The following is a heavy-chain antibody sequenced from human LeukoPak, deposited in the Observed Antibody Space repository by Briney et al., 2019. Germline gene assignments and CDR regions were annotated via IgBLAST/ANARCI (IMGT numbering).Heavy chain of an antibody. CDR2: IKQDGSEK. Sequence: GGSLRLSCAASGCTFSSYWMSWVRQAPGKGLEWVGNIKQDGSEKYYVDSVKGRFTITRDNAKNSLYLQMNSLRAEDTAVYYCARSSGYYYGGSGYWGQGTLVTVSS. CDR1: GCTFSSYW. D-gene: IGHD3-22*01. V-gene: IGHV3-7*01. J-gene: IGHJ4*02. CDR3: ARSSGYYYGGSGY.